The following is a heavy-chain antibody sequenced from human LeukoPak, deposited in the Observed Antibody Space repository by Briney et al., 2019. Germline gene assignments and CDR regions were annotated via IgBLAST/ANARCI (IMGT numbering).Heavy chain of an antibody. V-gene: IGHV1-2*02. Sequence: ASVKVSCKASGYTFTDYYIHWVRQAPGQGLEWLGWINPNSGGTYYAQKFQDRVIMTRDTSIRTAYMEVSRLGSDDTAEYYCATMGATNFDHWGQGTLVTVSS. CDR1: GYTFTDYY. J-gene: IGHJ4*02. CDR3: ATMGATNFDH. CDR2: INPNSGGT. D-gene: IGHD1-26*01.